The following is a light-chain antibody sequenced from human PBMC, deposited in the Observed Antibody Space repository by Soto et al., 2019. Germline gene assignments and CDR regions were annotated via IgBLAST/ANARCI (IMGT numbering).Light chain of an antibody. Sequence: QSALTQPASVSGSTGQSITISCTGTSSDVGGYNYVSWYQQHPGKAPKLMIYDVSNRPSGVSNRFSGSKSGNTASLTISGLQAEDEADYYCSSYTSSSRTVVFGGGTKLTVL. V-gene: IGLV2-14*01. CDR2: DVS. CDR3: SSYTSSSRTVV. J-gene: IGLJ2*01. CDR1: SSDVGGYNY.